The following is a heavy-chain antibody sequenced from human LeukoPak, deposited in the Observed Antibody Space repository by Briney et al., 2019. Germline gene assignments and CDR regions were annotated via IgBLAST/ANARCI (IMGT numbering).Heavy chain of an antibody. Sequence: GGSLRLSCAASGFTFSDYYMSWIRQAPGKGLEWISYISSSGSTIYYADSVKGRFTISRDNAKNSLYLQMNSLRAEDTAVYYCAREGCSSTSCYYPDYWGQGTLVTVSS. J-gene: IGHJ4*02. CDR2: ISSSGSTI. CDR1: GFTFSDYY. CDR3: AREGCSSTSCYYPDY. D-gene: IGHD2-2*01. V-gene: IGHV3-11*04.